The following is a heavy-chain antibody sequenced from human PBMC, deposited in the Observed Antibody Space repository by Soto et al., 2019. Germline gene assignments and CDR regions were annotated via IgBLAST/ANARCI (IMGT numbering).Heavy chain of an antibody. CDR1: GYTFTSYA. V-gene: IGHV1-3*01. D-gene: IGHD3-3*01. J-gene: IGHJ6*02. Sequence: ASVKVSCKASGYTFTSYAMHWVRQAPGQRLEWMGWINAGNGNKKYSQKFQGRVTITRDTSASTAYMELSSLRSEDTAVYYCARDRGPYYDFWSGYYFYYYYGMDVWGQGTTVTVSS. CDR3: ARDRGPYYDFWSGYYFYYYYGMDV. CDR2: INAGNGNK.